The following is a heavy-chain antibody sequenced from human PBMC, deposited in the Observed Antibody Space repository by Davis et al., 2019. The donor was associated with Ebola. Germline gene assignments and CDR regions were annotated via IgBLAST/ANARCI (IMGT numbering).Heavy chain of an antibody. V-gene: IGHV4-39*01. Sequence: MPSETLSLTCAVSGAPDILNPFYYVWVRQPPGKGLEWIGSIYSSGTTYYNPSLKSRVTISVATSKNQFSLKLSSVTAADTAVYYCARPSQWRPQHPEPDLNYWGQGTLVTVSS. CDR1: GAPDILNPFY. CDR2: IYSSGTT. CDR3: ARPSQWRPQHPEPDLNY. J-gene: IGHJ4*02. D-gene: IGHD6-19*01.